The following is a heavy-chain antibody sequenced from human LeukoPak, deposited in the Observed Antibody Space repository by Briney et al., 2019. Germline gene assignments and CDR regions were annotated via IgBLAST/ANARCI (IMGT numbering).Heavy chain of an antibody. CDR2: TSGSGGNT. V-gene: IGHV3-23*01. CDR1: GFTFSSYA. J-gene: IGHJ5*02. CDR3: ARELKIGVAGTVGFDP. D-gene: IGHD6-19*01. Sequence: GGSLRLSCAGSGFTFSSYAMSWVRQAPGKGLEWVSATSGSGGNTYYADSVKGRFTISRDNSKNMVYVQMNSLRAEDTAVYYCARELKIGVAGTVGFDPWGQGTLVTVSS.